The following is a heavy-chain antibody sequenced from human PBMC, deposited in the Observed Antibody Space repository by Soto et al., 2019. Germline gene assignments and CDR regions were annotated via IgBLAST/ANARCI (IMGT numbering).Heavy chain of an antibody. D-gene: IGHD5-12*01. V-gene: IGHV3-74*01. CDR1: GFTFSSYW. Sequence: GGSLRLSCAASGFTFSSYWMHWVRQAPGKGLVWVSRINSDGSSASYADSVKGRFTISRDNAKNTLYLQMNSLRAEDTAVYYCARGSRYSGYPHWGQGTLVTVSS. J-gene: IGHJ4*02. CDR2: INSDGSSA. CDR3: ARGSRYSGYPH.